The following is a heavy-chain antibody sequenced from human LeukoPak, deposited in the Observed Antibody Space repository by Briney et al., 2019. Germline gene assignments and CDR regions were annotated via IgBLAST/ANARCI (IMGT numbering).Heavy chain of an antibody. CDR2: ISAYNGNT. CDR1: GYTFTSYG. CDR3: AREYYYDSSGYYYYSSDY. Sequence: ASVKVSCKASGYTFTSYGISWVRQAPGQGLEWMGWISAYNGNTNYAQKLQGRVTMTTDTSTSTAYMELRSLRSDDTAVYYCAREYYYDSSGYYYYSSDYWGQGTLVTVSS. J-gene: IGHJ4*02. V-gene: IGHV1-18*01. D-gene: IGHD3-22*01.